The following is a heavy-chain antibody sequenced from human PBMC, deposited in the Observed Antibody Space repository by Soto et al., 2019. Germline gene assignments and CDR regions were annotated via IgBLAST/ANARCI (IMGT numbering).Heavy chain of an antibody. CDR1: GVPFSSYY. CDR2: FGTAGDT. D-gene: IGHD6-19*01. Sequence: PGGSLRLSCAAYGVPFSSYYMLWVRHATGKGLEWVSAFGTAGDTYYPGSVKGRFTISRENAKNSLYLQMNSLRAGDTAVYYCARGTLSSGWYPPYFDYWGQGNLVTVSS. J-gene: IGHJ4*02. V-gene: IGHV3-13*01. CDR3: ARGTLSSGWYPPYFDY.